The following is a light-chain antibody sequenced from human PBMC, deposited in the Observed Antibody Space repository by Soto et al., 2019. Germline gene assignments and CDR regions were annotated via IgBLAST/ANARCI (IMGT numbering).Light chain of an antibody. CDR3: QQYGNAPWT. Sequence: EIVLTQSPGTLSLSPGDRATLSCRASQRVSGNYVAWYQQKPGQAPSLLIYGASSRATGIPDRFTGSGAETDFTLTISRLEPEDVAVYYCQQYGNAPWTFGQGTKVEIK. CDR1: QRVSGNY. J-gene: IGKJ1*01. CDR2: GAS. V-gene: IGKV3-20*01.